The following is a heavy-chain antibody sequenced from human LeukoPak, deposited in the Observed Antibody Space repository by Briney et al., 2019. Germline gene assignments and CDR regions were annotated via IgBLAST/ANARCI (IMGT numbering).Heavy chain of an antibody. CDR2: IYHSGST. Sequence: SETLSLTCAVSGGSINSSHWWSWVRQPPGKGLEWIGEIYHSGSTNYNPSLKSRVAISLDKSKNQFSLKLSSVTAADTAVYYCARITMVRASWFDPWGQGTLVTVSS. V-gene: IGHV4-4*02. CDR3: ARITMVRASWFDP. CDR1: GGSINSSHW. D-gene: IGHD3-10*01. J-gene: IGHJ5*02.